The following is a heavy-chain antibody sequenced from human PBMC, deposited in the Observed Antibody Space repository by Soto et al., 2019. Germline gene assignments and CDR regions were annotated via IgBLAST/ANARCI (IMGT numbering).Heavy chain of an antibody. Sequence: ASVKVSCKASGYTLTSYGISWVRQAPGQGLEWMGWISAYNGNTNYAQKLQGRVTMTTDTSTSTAYMELRSLRSDDTAVYYCAREDTAMVKYYYYGMDVLGQGTTVTVSS. CDR3: AREDTAMVKYYYYGMDV. CDR2: ISAYNGNT. D-gene: IGHD5-18*01. V-gene: IGHV1-18*01. CDR1: GYTLTSYG. J-gene: IGHJ6*02.